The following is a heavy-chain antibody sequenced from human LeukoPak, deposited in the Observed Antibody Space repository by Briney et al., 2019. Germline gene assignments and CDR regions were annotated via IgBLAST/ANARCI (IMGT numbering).Heavy chain of an antibody. V-gene: IGHV4-39*01. J-gene: IGHJ4*02. CDR3: ARHSSMTTVVFDY. D-gene: IGHD4-23*01. CDR2: IYYSGST. CDR1: GFTFSSYA. Sequence: GSLRLSCAASGFTFSSYAMSWVRQAPGKGLEWIGSIYYSGSTYYNPSLKSRVTISVDTSKRQFSLKLNSVTAADTAVYYCARHSSMTTVVFDYWGQGTLVTVSS.